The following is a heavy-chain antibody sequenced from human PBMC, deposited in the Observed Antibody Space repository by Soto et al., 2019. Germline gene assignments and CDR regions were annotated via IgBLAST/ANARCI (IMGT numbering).Heavy chain of an antibody. J-gene: IGHJ4*02. Sequence: GGSLRLSCAASGFNFNIYSMHWVRQAPGKGLEWVAVIVYDGSQKYYADSVKGRFTISRDNSKNTLYLQMTSLRAEDSAVYYCARESYGNYYFDYWGQGSLVTVSS. D-gene: IGHD1-7*01. V-gene: IGHV3-30-3*01. CDR1: GFNFNIYS. CDR3: ARESYGNYYFDY. CDR2: IVYDGSQK.